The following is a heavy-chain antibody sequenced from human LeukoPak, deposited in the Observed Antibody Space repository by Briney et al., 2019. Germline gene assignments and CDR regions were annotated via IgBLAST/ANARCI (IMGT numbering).Heavy chain of an antibody. V-gene: IGHV3-33*06. CDR1: GFTFSSYG. D-gene: IGHD6-13*01. J-gene: IGHJ6*03. Sequence: LPGRSLRLSCAASGFTFSSYGMHWVRQAPGKGLEWVAVIWYDGSNKYYADSVKGRFTISRDNSKNTLYLQMNSLRAEDTAVYYCAKDGEHQLVLYYYYMDVWGKGTTVTVSS. CDR3: AKDGEHQLVLYYYYMDV. CDR2: IWYDGSNK.